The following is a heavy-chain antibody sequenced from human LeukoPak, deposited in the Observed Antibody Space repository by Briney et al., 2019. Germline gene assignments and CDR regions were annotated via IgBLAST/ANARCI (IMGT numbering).Heavy chain of an antibody. V-gene: IGHV4-38-2*02. Sequence: PSETLSLTCTVSGYSITSGYYWGWIRQSPGKGLEWIASIYHNGSPYYNPSLKSRVTMSVDTSNNQFSLKLSSVTAADAAVYHCARDRSKWFDPWGQRTLVTVTS. CDR1: GYSITSGYY. CDR3: ARDRSKWFDP. CDR2: IYHNGSP. J-gene: IGHJ5*02.